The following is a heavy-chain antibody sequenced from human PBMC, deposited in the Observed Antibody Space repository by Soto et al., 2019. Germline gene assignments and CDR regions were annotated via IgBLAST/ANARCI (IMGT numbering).Heavy chain of an antibody. D-gene: IGHD2-21*02. J-gene: IGHJ4*02. V-gene: IGHV4-4*07. CDR3: ARELAYCGGDCYSHFDY. CDR1: GGSISSYY. Sequence: QVQLQESGPGLVKPSETLSLTCTVSGGSISSYYWSWIRQPAGKGLEWIGRIYTSGSTNYNPSLKSRVTMSVDTSKNQFSLKLSSVTAADPAVYYCARELAYCGGDCYSHFDYWGQGTLVTVSS. CDR2: IYTSGST.